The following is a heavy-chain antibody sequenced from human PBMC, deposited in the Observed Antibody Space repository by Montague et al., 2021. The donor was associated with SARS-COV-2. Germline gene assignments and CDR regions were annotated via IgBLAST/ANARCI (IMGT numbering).Heavy chain of an antibody. J-gene: IGHJ4*02. D-gene: IGHD3-3*01. Sequence: SETLSLTCTVSGYSISSGYYWGWIRQPPGKGLEWIGSIYHSGSTYYNPSLKSRVTISVDTSKNQFSLKLISVTAADTAVYYCARDVRYYDFWSGRAQTSPDYWGQGTLVTVSS. CDR3: ARDVRYYDFWSGRAQTSPDY. CDR2: IYHSGST. CDR1: GYSISSGYY. V-gene: IGHV4-38-2*02.